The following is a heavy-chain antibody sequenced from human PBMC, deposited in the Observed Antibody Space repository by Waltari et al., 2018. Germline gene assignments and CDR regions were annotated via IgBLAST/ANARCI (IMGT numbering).Heavy chain of an antibody. CDR1: GGSFSGYY. D-gene: IGHD3-22*01. CDR3: ARDLLYYYDSSGYYYGGYGMDV. J-gene: IGHJ6*02. V-gene: IGHV4-34*01. CDR2: INHRGST. Sequence: QVQLQQWGAGLLKPSETLSLTCAVHGGSFSGYYWSWIRQPPGKGLEWIGEINHRGSTNYNPSRKGRVTIAVDTSKNQFSRKLSSVTAADTAVYYRARDLLYYYDSSGYYYGGYGMDVWGQGTTVTVSS.